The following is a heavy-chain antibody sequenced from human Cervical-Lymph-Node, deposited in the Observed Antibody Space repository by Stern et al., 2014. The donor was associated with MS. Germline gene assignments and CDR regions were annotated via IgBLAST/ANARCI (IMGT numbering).Heavy chain of an antibody. Sequence: QVQLVQSAAEVKHPGASVRVSCKASGYTLTIFYVHWVRQPPGQGLEWMGVNNTSGGRTTYAQKFQGRVTMTRDTSTSTVYMELSSLRSEDTAVYYCASGGEVDGGDVWGQGTTVTVFS. CDR2: NNTSGGRT. V-gene: IGHV1-46*01. CDR1: GYTLTIFY. D-gene: IGHD1-26*01. CDR3: ASGGEVDGGDV. J-gene: IGHJ6*02.